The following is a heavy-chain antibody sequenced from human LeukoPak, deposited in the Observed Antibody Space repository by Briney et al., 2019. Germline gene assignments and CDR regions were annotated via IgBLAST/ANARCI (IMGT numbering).Heavy chain of an antibody. Sequence: GGSLRLSCEVSGFTFSSYWMNWVRQAPGKGLEWVANIKQDGSDKYYVDSVKGRFTISRDNAKNSLYLQMNSLRAEDTAVYYCAIIPRAAAGPSARSPFHYWGQGTLVTVSS. V-gene: IGHV3-7*01. J-gene: IGHJ4*02. CDR1: GFTFSSYW. CDR3: AIIPRAAAGPSARSPFHY. D-gene: IGHD6-13*01. CDR2: IKQDGSDK.